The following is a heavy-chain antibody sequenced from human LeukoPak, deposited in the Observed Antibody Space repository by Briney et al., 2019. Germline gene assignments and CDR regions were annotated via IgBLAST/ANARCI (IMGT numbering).Heavy chain of an antibody. Sequence: GSLRLSCAASGFTFSSSAMSWIRQPPGKGLEWIGEINHSGSTNYNPSLKSRVTISVDTSKNQFSLKLSSVTAADTAVYYCATGYDFWSGYYSYWGQGTLVTVSS. CDR2: INHSGST. CDR1: GFTFSSSA. V-gene: IGHV4-34*08. D-gene: IGHD3-3*01. J-gene: IGHJ4*02. CDR3: ATGYDFWSGYYSY.